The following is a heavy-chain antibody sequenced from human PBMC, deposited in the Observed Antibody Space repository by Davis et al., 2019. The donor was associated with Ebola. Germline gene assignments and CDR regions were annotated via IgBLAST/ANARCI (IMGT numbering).Heavy chain of an antibody. J-gene: IGHJ4*02. D-gene: IGHD3-10*01. CDR1: GGSISSSSYY. CDR3: ASGYGSGTGY. Sequence: PSETLSLTCTVSGGSISSSSYYWGWIRQPPGKGLEWIGSIYYSGSTNYNPSLKSRVTMSVDTSKNQFSLKLSSVTAADTAVYYCASGYGSGTGYWGQGTLVTVSS. CDR2: IYYSGST. V-gene: IGHV4-39*07.